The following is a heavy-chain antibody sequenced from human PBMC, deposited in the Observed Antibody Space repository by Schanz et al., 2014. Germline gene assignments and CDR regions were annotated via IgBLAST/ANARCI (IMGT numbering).Heavy chain of an antibody. V-gene: IGHV1-8*01. Sequence: QVQLVQSGAEVKKPGASVRVSCKASGYSFTTYDVNWVRQATGQGLEWMGWMNPTTGNRGYAQNFQGRVTMTRDTSWKTAYMEMTDLKVEDARLYYRAIHYGDRALWGQGTLIAVSS. CDR1: GYSFTTYD. J-gene: IGHJ4*02. CDR2: MNPTTGNR. CDR3: AIHYGDRAL. D-gene: IGHD4-17*01.